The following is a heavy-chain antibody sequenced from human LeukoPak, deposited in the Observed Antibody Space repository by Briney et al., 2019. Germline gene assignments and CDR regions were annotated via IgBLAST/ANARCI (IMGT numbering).Heavy chain of an antibody. CDR1: GFSFSAYW. V-gene: IGHV3-7*01. J-gene: IGHJ4*02. CDR2: INEGGGLK. D-gene: IGHD6-13*01. CDR3: ARVAEAAAFDS. Sequence: GGSLRLSCAASGFSFSAYWMTWVRQAPGKGLEWVANINEGGGLKYYVDSVKGRFTISRDNTNNSLYLQMNSLRAEDTAVYYCARVAEAAAFDSWGQGTLVTVSS.